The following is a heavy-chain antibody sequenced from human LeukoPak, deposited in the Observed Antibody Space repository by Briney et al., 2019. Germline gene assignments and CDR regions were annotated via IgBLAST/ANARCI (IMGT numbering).Heavy chain of an antibody. CDR3: ARSYAPSPY. J-gene: IGHJ4*02. D-gene: IGHD3-10*01. V-gene: IGHV3-23*01. CDR1: AFTFSTYW. CDR2: ISGSGGST. Sequence: GGSLRLSCAASAFTFSTYWMTWVRQAPGKGLEWVSDISGSGGSTYYADSVKGRFTISRDNSKKTLYLQMNSLRAEDTAVYFCARSYAPSPYWGQGTLVTVSS.